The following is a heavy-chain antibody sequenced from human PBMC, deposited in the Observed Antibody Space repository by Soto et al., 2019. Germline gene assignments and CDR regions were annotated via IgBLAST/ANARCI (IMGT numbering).Heavy chain of an antibody. Sequence: EVQLLESGGGLVQPGGSLRLSCAVSGFSFSTYGVTWVRQAPGKGLEWVSGVSGGSGTTHYADSVKGRFTITGDTSKNTVHLQMNSLRVEDTAVYYCAKWNGYGDHWGQGTLVTVSS. CDR3: AKWNGYGDH. V-gene: IGHV3-23*01. CDR2: VSGGSGTT. CDR1: GFSFSTYG. J-gene: IGHJ4*02. D-gene: IGHD1-1*01.